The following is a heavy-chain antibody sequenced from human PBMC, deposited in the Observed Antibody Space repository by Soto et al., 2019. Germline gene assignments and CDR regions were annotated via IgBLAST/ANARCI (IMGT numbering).Heavy chain of an antibody. CDR1: GFTLSDYY. V-gene: IGHV3-11*01. J-gene: IGHJ4*02. CDR3: ARVGSTLAAGTPDY. D-gene: IGHD6-13*01. CDR2: ISCSGSIT. Sequence: GGSLRLSCAASGFTLSDYYMSWFRQAPGKRLQWVSYISCSGSITHDADSVKGRFTISRDNAKNSLYLQMNSLRAEDTAIYYCARVGSTLAAGTPDYWGQGTLVTVSS.